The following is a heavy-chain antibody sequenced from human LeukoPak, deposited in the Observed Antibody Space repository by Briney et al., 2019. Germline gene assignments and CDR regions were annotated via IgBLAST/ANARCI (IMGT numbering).Heavy chain of an antibody. D-gene: IGHD5/OR15-5a*01. J-gene: IGHJ4*02. CDR3: ASDQVSGVFDY. V-gene: IGHV3-11*05. Sequence: PGGSLRLSCAGSGFVFSDFYINWIRHSPGKGLEWLAYISPDGSYTTYGDSVKGRFVISRDNAKNPVPLQMNSLRVEDTAVYFCASDQVSGVFDYWGQGARVTVS. CDR2: ISPDGSYT. CDR1: GFVFSDFY.